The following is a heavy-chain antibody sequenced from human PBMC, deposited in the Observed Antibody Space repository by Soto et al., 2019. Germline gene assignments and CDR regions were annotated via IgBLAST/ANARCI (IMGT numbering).Heavy chain of an antibody. CDR1: GGSISSSSYY. D-gene: IGHD2-15*01. CDR2: IYYSGST. V-gene: IGHV4-39*01. Sequence: QLQLQESGPGLVKPSETLSLTCTVSGGSISSSSYYWGWIRQPPGKGLEWIGSIYYSGSTYYNPSLKSRVTISVDTSKNQFSLKLSSVTAADTAVYYCARHVGPSRGVSFYYYYMDVWGKGTTVTVSS. CDR3: ARHVGPSRGVSFYYYYMDV. J-gene: IGHJ6*03.